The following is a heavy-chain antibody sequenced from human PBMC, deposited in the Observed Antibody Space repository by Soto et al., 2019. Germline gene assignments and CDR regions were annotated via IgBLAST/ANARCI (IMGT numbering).Heavy chain of an antibody. D-gene: IGHD3-22*01. CDR2: INPSTGGT. V-gene: IGHV1-46*04. CDR1: GYSLTNYF. CDR3: ARENLGDSRLGY. J-gene: IGHJ4*02. Sequence: QVRLVQSGAEVKKPGASVRVSCKASGYSLTNYFMHWVRQAPGHGLEWMGIINPSTGGTSYAQKLQGRVTMTSDTSTSTVYMELSSLRSEDTAVYYCARENLGDSRLGYWGQGTLVTVSS.